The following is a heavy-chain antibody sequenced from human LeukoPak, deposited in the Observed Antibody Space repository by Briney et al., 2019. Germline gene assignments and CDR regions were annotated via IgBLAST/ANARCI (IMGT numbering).Heavy chain of an antibody. Sequence: ASVKVSCKACGYTFTGYYMHWVRQAPGQGLEWMGWINPNSGGTNYAQKFQGRVTMTSDTSISKAYMEMSRLRSEDTAVYFSGREGEDYCSGTTCYYLDFWGQGTLVTVSS. V-gene: IGHV1-2*02. D-gene: IGHD2-2*01. CDR3: GREGEDYCSGTTCYYLDF. CDR1: GYTFTGYY. J-gene: IGHJ4*02. CDR2: INPNSGGT.